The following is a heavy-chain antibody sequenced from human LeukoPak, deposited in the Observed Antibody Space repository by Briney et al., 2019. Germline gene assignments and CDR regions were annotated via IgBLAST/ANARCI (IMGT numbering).Heavy chain of an antibody. CDR1: GFTFSDHA. CDR2: ISYHARDQ. Sequence: GGSLRLSCTASGFTFSDHAMHWVRQAPGKGLEWVTVISYHARDQFYADSVKGRFTVSRDNSRNTLYLQMNSLRAEDSAVYYCAAQPCINGICYLDYWGQGALVTVSS. CDR3: AAQPCINGICYLDY. D-gene: IGHD2-8*01. J-gene: IGHJ4*02. V-gene: IGHV3-30*04.